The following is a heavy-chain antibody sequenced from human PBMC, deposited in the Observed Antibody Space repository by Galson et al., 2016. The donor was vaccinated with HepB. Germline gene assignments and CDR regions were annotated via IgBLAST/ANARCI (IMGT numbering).Heavy chain of an antibody. CDR3: AKDLWPLMPQATTFDY. CDR2: ISYDESNK. V-gene: IGHV3-30*18. CDR1: GFTFSNYG. J-gene: IGHJ4*02. D-gene: IGHD2/OR15-2a*01. Sequence: SLRLSCAASGFTFSNYGMHWVRQAPGKGLEWVAVISYDESNKYYADSVKGRFTVSRDNSKNTLYVQMNSLRPEHTAVYYCAKDLWPLMPQATTFDYWGQGTLVTVSS.